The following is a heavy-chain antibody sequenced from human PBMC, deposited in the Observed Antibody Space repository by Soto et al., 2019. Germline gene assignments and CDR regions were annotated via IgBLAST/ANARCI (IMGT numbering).Heavy chain of an antibody. D-gene: IGHD3-22*01. Sequence: PGGSLRLSCAASGFTFSSYSMNWVRQAPGKGLEWVSSISSSSSYIYYADSVKGRFTISRDNAKNSLYLQMNSLRAEDTAVYYCARAPYYYDSSGYWDYWGQGTLVTVSS. V-gene: IGHV3-21*01. J-gene: IGHJ4*02. CDR2: ISSSSSYI. CDR3: ARAPYYYDSSGYWDY. CDR1: GFTFSSYS.